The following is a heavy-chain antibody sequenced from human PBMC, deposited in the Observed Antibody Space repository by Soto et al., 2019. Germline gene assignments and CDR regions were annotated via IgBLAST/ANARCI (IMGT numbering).Heavy chain of an antibody. J-gene: IGHJ1*01. CDR2: ISYDARNE. CDR3: ASGDFGSGSYFLSAF. D-gene: IGHD3-10*01. CDR1: GFTFSNYA. Sequence: GGSLRLSCAASGFTFSNYAIHWVRQAPGKGLNWVTVISYDARNEYYADSVRGRFTVSRDTSKNTVYLQMNSLRAEDTAVYYCASGDFGSGSYFLSAFWGQGTLVTVSS. V-gene: IGHV3-30*04.